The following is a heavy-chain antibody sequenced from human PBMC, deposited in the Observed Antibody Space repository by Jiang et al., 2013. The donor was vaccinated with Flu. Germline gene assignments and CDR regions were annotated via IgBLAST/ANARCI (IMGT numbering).Heavy chain of an antibody. CDR2: IIPILGIA. Sequence: QLLESGAEVKKPGSSVKVSCKASGGTFSSYAISWVRQAPGQGLEWMGGIIPILGIANYAQKFQGRVTITADKSTSTAYMELSSLRSEDTAVYYCARGGDYYDSSGPFDYWGQGTLVTVSS. V-gene: IGHV1-69*09. CDR1: GGTFSSYA. D-gene: IGHD3-22*01. J-gene: IGHJ4*02. CDR3: ARGGDYYDSSGPFDY.